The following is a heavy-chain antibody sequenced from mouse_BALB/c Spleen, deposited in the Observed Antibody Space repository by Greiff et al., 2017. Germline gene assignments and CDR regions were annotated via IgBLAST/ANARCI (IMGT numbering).Heavy chain of an antibody. CDR1: GFSLTSYG. Sequence: QLQQSGPGLVAPSQSLSITCTVSGFSLTSYGVHWVRQPPGKGLEWLGVIWASGSTNYNSALMSRLSISKDNSKSQVFLKMNSLQTDDTAMYYCARDREINTVMDYWGQGTSVTVSS. J-gene: IGHJ4*01. CDR2: IWASGST. D-gene: IGHD1-1*01. CDR3: ARDREINTVMDY. V-gene: IGHV2-9*02.